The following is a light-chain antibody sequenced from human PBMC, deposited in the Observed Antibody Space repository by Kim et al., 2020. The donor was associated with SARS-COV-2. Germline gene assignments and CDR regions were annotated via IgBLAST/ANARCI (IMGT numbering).Light chain of an antibody. CDR1: SSDVCGYNY. J-gene: IGLJ3*02. CDR3: CSYAGSYTWV. CDR2: DVS. Sequence: GKAVTISCTGTSSDVCGYNYVSWYQQHPGKAPKLMIYDVSKRPSGVPDRFSGSKSGNTASLTISGLQTEDEADYSCCSYAGSYTWVFGGGTQLTVL. V-gene: IGLV2-11*02.